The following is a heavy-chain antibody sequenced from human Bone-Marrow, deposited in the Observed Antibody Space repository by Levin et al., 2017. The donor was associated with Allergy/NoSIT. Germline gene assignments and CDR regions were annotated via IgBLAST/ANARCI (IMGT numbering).Heavy chain of an antibody. CDR2: ISWNKRDI. CDR1: GFTFADYS. V-gene: IGHV3-9*01. D-gene: IGHD1-26*01. CDR3: AKELAWDLPGGGLDV. Sequence: GGSLRLSCTVSGFTFADYSMHWVRQVPGMGLEWVSGISWNKRDIDYVDSVRGRFTISRDNAKNSLFLEMKSLRPEDTAVYYCAKELAWDLPGGGLDVWGQGTTVTVSS. J-gene: IGHJ6*02.